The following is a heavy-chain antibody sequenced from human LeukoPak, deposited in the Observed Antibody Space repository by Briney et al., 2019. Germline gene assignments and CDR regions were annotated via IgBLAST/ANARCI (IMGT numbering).Heavy chain of an antibody. CDR3: VTYYFDSSGPKKNY. V-gene: IGHV4-34*01. D-gene: IGHD3-22*01. Sequence: PSETLSLTCAVYGGSFSGYYWSWIRQPPGKGLEWIGEINHSGSSNYNPCLKSRVTISVDTSKKQFSLKLSSVTAADTAVYYCVTYYFDSSGPKKNYWGQGTLVTVSS. J-gene: IGHJ4*02. CDR2: INHSGSS. CDR1: GGSFSGYY.